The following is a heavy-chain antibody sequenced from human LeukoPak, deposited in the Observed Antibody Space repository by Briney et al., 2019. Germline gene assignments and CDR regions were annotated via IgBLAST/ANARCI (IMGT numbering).Heavy chain of an antibody. CDR1: GFTVSSNY. D-gene: IGHD2-15*01. CDR2: IYSGGST. CDR3: AKVSQAASFPYDY. V-gene: IGHV3-53*01. J-gene: IGHJ4*02. Sequence: PGGSLRLSCAASGFTVSSNYMSWVRQAPGKGLEWVSVIYSGGSTYYADSVKGRFTISRDNSKNTLYLQMNSLRAEDTAVYYCAKVSQAASFPYDYWGQGTLVTVSS.